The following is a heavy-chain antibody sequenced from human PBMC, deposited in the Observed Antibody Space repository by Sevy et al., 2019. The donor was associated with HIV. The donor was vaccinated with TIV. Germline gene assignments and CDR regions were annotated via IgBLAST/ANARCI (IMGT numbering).Heavy chain of an antibody. V-gene: IGHV1-24*01. CDR3: ATTKDYYDSSGYPFDY. D-gene: IGHD3-22*01. CDR2: FDPEDGDPEDGKT. J-gene: IGHJ4*02. CDR1: GYTLTQFS. Sequence: ASVKVSCKVSGYTLTQFSMHWVRQAPGKGLEWMTTFDPEDGDPEDGKTIYAQKFLGRVTMTEDTSTDTAYMELRSLRSDDTAVYYCATTKDYYDSSGYPFDYWGQGTLVTVSS.